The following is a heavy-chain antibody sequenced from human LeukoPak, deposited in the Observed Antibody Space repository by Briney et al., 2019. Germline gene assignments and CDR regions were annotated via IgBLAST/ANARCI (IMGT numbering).Heavy chain of an antibody. CDR1: GYTFTGYY. CDR2: INPNSGDT. CDR3: ARMWSTATSGWNWFDP. D-gene: IGHD6-13*01. Sequence: ASVKVSCKASGYTFTGYYVYWVRQAPGQGLEWMGWINPNSGDTNYAQNFQGRVTMTRDTSISTAYMELSSPRSDDTAMYYCARMWSTATSGWNWFDPWGQGTLVTVSS. J-gene: IGHJ5*02. V-gene: IGHV1-2*02.